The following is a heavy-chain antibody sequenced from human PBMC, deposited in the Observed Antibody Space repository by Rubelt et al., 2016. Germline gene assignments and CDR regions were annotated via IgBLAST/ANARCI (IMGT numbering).Heavy chain of an antibody. J-gene: IGHJ4*02. CDR3: AAQGYCSSTSCYGAY. D-gene: IGHD2-2*01. V-gene: IGHV3-48*02. Sequence: EVQLVESGGGLVQPGGSLRLSCAASGFTFSSYSMNWVRQAPGKGLEWVSYISSSSSTIYYADSVKGRVTISEDNAKNSLYLQMNSLRDEDTAVYYCAAQGYCSSTSCYGAYWGQGTLVTVSS. CDR1: GFTFSSYS. CDR2: ISSSSSTI.